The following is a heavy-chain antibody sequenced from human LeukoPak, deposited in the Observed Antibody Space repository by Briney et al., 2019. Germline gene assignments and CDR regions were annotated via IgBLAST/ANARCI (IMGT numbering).Heavy chain of an antibody. CDR3: ARGDIAVAGTLD. J-gene: IGHJ4*02. CDR2: INPNSGGT. Sequence: ASVKVSCKASGYTFTGYYMHWVLQAPGQGLEWMGWINPNSGGTNYAQKFQGRVTMTRDTSISTAYMELSRLRSDDTAVYYCARGDIAVAGTLDWGQGTLVTVSS. D-gene: IGHD6-19*01. V-gene: IGHV1-2*02. CDR1: GYTFTGYY.